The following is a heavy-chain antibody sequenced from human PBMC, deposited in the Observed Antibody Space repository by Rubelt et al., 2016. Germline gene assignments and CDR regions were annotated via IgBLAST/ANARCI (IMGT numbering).Heavy chain of an antibody. D-gene: IGHD3-10*01. CDR1: GGSITSYY. V-gene: IGHV4-59*08. CDR3: ARASRSRGQGGFDY. Sequence: QVQLQESGPGLVKPSETLSLTCSVSGGSITSYYWSWIRQPPGQGLEWIGYIFHSGSPNYNPSLQSRVTISVDKSKNQVSLHRRAVTAADTAVYDCARASRSRGQGGFDYWGQGTLVTVSS. CDR2: IFHSGSP. J-gene: IGHJ4*02.